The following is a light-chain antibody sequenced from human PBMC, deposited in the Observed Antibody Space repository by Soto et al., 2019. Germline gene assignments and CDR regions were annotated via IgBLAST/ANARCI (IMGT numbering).Light chain of an antibody. Sequence: DIQMTQSPSTLSASVGDRVTITCRASQSISSWLAWYQQKPGKAPKLLIYKASSLESGVTSRFSVSGSGTESTLTISSLQTDDFATYYCQQYNSYRRTFGQETKVEIK. J-gene: IGKJ1*01. CDR2: KAS. CDR1: QSISSW. V-gene: IGKV1-5*03. CDR3: QQYNSYRRT.